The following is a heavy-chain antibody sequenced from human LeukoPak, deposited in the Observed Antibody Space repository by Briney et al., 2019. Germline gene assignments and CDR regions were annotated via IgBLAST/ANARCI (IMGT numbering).Heavy chain of an antibody. CDR2: IYHSGST. V-gene: IGHV4-38-2*01. J-gene: IGHJ6*03. Sequence: PSETLSLTCAVSGYSISSGYYWGWIRQPPGKGLEWIGSIYHSGSTYYNPSLKSRVIYSADTSRNQFSLKLSSATAADTAVYYCARQVYYYYYYMDVWGKGTTVTVSS. CDR3: ARQVYYYYYYMDV. CDR1: GYSISSGYY.